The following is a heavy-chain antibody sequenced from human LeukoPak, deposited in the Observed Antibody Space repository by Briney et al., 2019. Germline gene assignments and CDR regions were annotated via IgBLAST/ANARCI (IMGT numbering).Heavy chain of an antibody. Sequence: KPGGSLRLSCATSGFPFTNTWMNWVRQAPGKGLEWVGRIKTKTDGGTTDHAAPVKGRFTISRDDSKNTLYLQMNSLKTEDTAVYYCTTGIGKTDIDYWGQGTLVTVSS. CDR3: TTGIGKTDIDY. CDR1: GFPFTNTW. V-gene: IGHV3-15*01. CDR2: IKTKTDGGTT. D-gene: IGHD1-14*01. J-gene: IGHJ4*02.